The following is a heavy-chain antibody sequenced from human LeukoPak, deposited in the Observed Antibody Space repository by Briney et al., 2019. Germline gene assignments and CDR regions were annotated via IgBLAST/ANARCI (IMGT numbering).Heavy chain of an antibody. CDR3: ARSGGSGWLDP. V-gene: IGHV4-4*07. D-gene: IGHD3-16*01. J-gene: IGHJ5*02. Sequence: SETLSLTCKVSGDSISSYFWGWIRQPAGKGLEWIGRIYSSGNIDYNPSFKSRVAMSVDTSKNQISLKLTSVTAADTAVYYCARSGGSGWLDPWGQGSLATVSS. CDR1: GDSISSYF. CDR2: IYSSGNI.